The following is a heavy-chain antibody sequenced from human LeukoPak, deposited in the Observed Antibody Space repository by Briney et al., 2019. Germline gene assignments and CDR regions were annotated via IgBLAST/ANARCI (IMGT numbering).Heavy chain of an antibody. V-gene: IGHV1-2*02. Sequence: GASVKVSCKASGYTFTGYYMHWVRQAPGQGLEWMGWIKPSSGDTNYAQNFQGRVTMTRDTSINTAYMELSRLRSDDTAVYYCARDLMVRGPMDVWGKGTTVTVSS. CDR1: GYTFTGYY. CDR3: ARDLMVRGPMDV. CDR2: IKPSSGDT. D-gene: IGHD3-10*01. J-gene: IGHJ6*03.